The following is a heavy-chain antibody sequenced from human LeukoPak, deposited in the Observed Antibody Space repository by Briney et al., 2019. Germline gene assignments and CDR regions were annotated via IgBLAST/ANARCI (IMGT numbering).Heavy chain of an antibody. CDR1: GGSFSGYY. CDR2: IYHSGNT. Sequence: PSETLSLTCAVYGGSFSGYYWSWIRQFPGKGLEWIGYIYHSGNTYYNPSLESRVTISVDTSENRFSLRLNSVTAADTAIYYCARDTRIEWLRFLDYWGQGILVTVSS. CDR3: ARDTRIEWLRFLDY. J-gene: IGHJ4*02. V-gene: IGHV4-34*09. D-gene: IGHD5-12*01.